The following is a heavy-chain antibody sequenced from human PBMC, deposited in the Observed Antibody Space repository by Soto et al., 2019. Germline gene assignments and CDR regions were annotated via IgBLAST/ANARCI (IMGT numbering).Heavy chain of an antibody. D-gene: IGHD3-3*01. Sequence: QVQLVQSGAEVKKPGSSVKVSCKASGGTCSSYAISWVRQAPGQGLEWMGGSIPIFGTANYAQKFQGRVTITADESTSTAYMELSSLRSEDTAVYYCARGLGEWSHDFRHLTYYGMDVCGQGTTVTVSS. CDR2: SIPIFGTA. CDR3: ARGLGEWSHDFRHLTYYGMDV. V-gene: IGHV1-69*01. CDR1: GGTCSSYA. J-gene: IGHJ6*02.